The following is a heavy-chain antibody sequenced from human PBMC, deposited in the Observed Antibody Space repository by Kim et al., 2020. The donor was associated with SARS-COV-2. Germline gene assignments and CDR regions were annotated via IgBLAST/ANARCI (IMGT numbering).Heavy chain of an antibody. D-gene: IGHD1-20*01. CDR2: LNSRGRR. CDR3: AREAFALTGEVLDY. V-gene: IGHV4-4*07. CDR1: GISIGAHF. Sequence: SETLSLTCDVSGISIGAHFWSWVRQGVGNRLEWIGRLNSRGRRNLNPSLGGRLSMSVDASRNRFSLTLHSVTAADTAVYFCAREAFALTGEVLDYWGQGMLVTVSS. J-gene: IGHJ4*02.